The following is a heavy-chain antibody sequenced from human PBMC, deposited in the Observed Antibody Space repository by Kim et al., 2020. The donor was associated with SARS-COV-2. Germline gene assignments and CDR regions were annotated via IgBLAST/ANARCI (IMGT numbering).Heavy chain of an antibody. D-gene: IGHD3-16*02. CDR1: GFTFSSYA. Sequence: GGSLRLSCAASGFTFSSYAMSWVRQAPGKGLEWVSAISGSGGSTYYADSVKGRFTISRDNSKNTLYLQMNSLRAEDTAVYYCAKDYSDPHTFGGVIVIDWGQGTLVTVSS. CDR3: AKDYSDPHTFGGVIVID. V-gene: IGHV3-23*01. J-gene: IGHJ4*02. CDR2: ISGSGGST.